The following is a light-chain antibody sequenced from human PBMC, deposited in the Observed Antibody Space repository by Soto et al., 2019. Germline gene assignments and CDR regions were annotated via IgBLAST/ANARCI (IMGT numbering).Light chain of an antibody. V-gene: IGKV1-8*01. CDR2: GAS. CDR3: QHYYSSPPT. Sequence: AIRMTQFPSSFSASIGDRVTITCRASHDITSSLAWYQHIQGRAPKLLISGASNLQFGVPSRFSGSGSGTDLTLTISSLQSEDFATYYCQHYYSSPPTFGQGTRVEMK. J-gene: IGKJ1*01. CDR1: HDITSS.